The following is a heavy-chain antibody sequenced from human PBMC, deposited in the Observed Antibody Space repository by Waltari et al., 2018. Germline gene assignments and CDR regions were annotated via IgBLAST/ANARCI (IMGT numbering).Heavy chain of an antibody. CDR1: GGTFSSYA. D-gene: IGHD1-26*01. CDR2: IIPIFGTA. Sequence: QVQLVQSGAEVKKPGSSVKVSCKASGGTFSSYAISWVRQAPGQGLEWMGGIIPIFGTANYAQKFQGRVTITTDESTSTAYMELSSLRSEDTAVYYCARAKSGSYWAPRSDAFDIWGQGTMVTVSS. J-gene: IGHJ3*02. V-gene: IGHV1-69*05. CDR3: ARAKSGSYWAPRSDAFDI.